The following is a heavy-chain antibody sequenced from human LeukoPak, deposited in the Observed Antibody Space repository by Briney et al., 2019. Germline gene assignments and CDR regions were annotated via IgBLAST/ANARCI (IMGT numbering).Heavy chain of an antibody. CDR1: GFTFSSYS. J-gene: IGHJ4*02. V-gene: IGHV3-21*01. CDR3: ARDRGYSYGYLSLPFDY. CDR2: ISSSSSYI. D-gene: IGHD5-18*01. Sequence: GGSLRLSCAASGFTFSSYSMNWVRQAPGKGLEWVSSISSSSSYIYYADSVKGRFTISRDNAKNSLYLQMNSLRAEDTAVYYCARDRGYSYGYLSLPFDYWGQGTLVTVPS.